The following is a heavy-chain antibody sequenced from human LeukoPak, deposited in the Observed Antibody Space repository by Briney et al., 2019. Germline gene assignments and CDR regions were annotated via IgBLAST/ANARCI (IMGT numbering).Heavy chain of an antibody. V-gene: IGHV1-69*04. CDR2: IIPILGIA. J-gene: IGHJ6*02. CDR3: ARDARKGDTAMVPPNYYYYGMDV. CDR1: GGTFSSYA. D-gene: IGHD5-18*01. Sequence: GASVKVSCKASGGTFSSYAISWVRQAPGQGLEWMGRIIPILGIANYAQKFQGRVTITADKSASTAYMELGSLRSEDTAVYYCARDARKGDTAMVPPNYYYYGMDVWGQGTTVTVSS.